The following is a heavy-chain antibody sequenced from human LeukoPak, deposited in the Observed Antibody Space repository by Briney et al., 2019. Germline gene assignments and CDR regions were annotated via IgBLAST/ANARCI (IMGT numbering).Heavy chain of an antibody. CDR3: ARGLTYYGILSGLDY. Sequence: SETLSLTCAVHGGSFSGYYWSWIRQPPGKGLEWIGEINHSGSTNYNPSLKSRVTISVDTSKNQFSLKLSSVTAADTAVYYCARGLTYYGILSGLDYWGQGTLVTVSS. V-gene: IGHV4-34*01. J-gene: IGHJ4*02. CDR2: INHSGST. CDR1: GGSFSGYY. D-gene: IGHD3-9*01.